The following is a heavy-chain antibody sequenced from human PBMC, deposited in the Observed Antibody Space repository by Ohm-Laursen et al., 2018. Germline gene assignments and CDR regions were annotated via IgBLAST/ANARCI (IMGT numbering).Heavy chain of an antibody. CDR2: INANSGDA. CDR3: VRDLTAAAEFDC. CDR1: GYTFTSYY. J-gene: IGHJ4*02. D-gene: IGHD2-15*01. V-gene: IGHV1-2*02. Sequence: ASVKVSCKASGYTFTSYYMHWVRQAPGQGLEWMGWINANSGDARYAQKFQGRVTMTRDTSISTAYMELSRLRSDDTAVYYCVRDLTAAAEFDCWGQGTLVTVSS.